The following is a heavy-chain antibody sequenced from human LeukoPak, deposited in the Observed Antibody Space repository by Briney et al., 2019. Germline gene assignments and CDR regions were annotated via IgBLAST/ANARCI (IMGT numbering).Heavy chain of an antibody. CDR3: AKGPSLRFLEWLYRN. CDR2: ISGSGGRT. D-gene: IGHD3-3*01. V-gene: IGHV3-23*01. J-gene: IGHJ4*02. Sequence: GGSLRLSCAASGFTFSSYAMSRVRQAPGKGLEWVSAISGSGGRTYYADSVKGRFTISRDNSKNTLYLQMNSLRAEDTAVYYCAKGPSLRFLEWLYRNWGQGTLVTVSS. CDR1: GFTFSSYA.